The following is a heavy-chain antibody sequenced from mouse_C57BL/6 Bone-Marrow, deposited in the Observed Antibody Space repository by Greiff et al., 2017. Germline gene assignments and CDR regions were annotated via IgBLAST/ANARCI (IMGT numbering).Heavy chain of an antibody. V-gene: IGHV14-1*01. Sequence: EVKVVESGAELVRPGASVKLSCTASGFNIKDYYLHWVKQRPEQGLEWIGRLDPEDGDTEYAPKFQGKATLTADTSSNTAYLQLSSLTSEDTAVYYCTADYGSVYLDYWGQGTTLTVAS. CDR2: LDPEDGDT. CDR3: TADYGSVYLDY. CDR1: GFNIKDYY. D-gene: IGHD1-1*01. J-gene: IGHJ2*01.